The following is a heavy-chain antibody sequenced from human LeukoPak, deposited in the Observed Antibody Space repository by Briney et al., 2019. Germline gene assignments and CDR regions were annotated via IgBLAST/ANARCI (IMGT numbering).Heavy chain of an antibody. Sequence: PGGSLRLSCAASGFTFSSYSMNWVRQAPGKGLEWVSSISSSSSYIYYADSVKGRFTISRDNAKNSLYLQMNSLRAEDTAAYYCARDRDTAMPTAFDYWGQGTLVTVSS. CDR1: GFTFSSYS. J-gene: IGHJ4*02. CDR2: ISSSSSYI. CDR3: ARDRDTAMPTAFDY. D-gene: IGHD5-18*01. V-gene: IGHV3-21*01.